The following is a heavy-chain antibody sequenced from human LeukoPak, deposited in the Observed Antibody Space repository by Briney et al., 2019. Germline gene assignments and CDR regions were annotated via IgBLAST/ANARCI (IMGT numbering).Heavy chain of an antibody. Sequence: GGSLRLSCAASPVSVSYNYMNWVRQAPGKGLEWVALLFASGKTYYADSVKGRFTISRDNSKNTLYLQMNSLRAEDTAVYYCAKDSSSSTVHFDYWGQGTLVTVSS. V-gene: IGHV3-53*01. CDR1: PVSVSYNY. D-gene: IGHD6-6*01. J-gene: IGHJ4*02. CDR2: LFASGKT. CDR3: AKDSSSSTVHFDY.